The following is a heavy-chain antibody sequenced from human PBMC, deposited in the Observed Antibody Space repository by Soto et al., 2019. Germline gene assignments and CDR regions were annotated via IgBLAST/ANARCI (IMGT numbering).Heavy chain of an antibody. J-gene: IGHJ6*02. CDR2: ISSYNGDT. V-gene: IGHV1-18*01. CDR3: ASAGVATYYSSGMDV. CDR1: GYTFTRSG. Sequence: QVQLVQSGAEVKKPGASVKVSCKASGYTFTRSGISWVRQAPGQGPEWMGWISSYNGDTNYAQTFQGRVTMTTDTSXRTASMELRSLSSDATAVYYCASAGVATYYSSGMDVWGQATPVTVSS.